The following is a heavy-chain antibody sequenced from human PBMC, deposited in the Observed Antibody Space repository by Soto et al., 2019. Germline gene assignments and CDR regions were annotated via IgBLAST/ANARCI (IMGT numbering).Heavy chain of an antibody. CDR1: GGSFSGYY. V-gene: IGHV4-34*01. Sequence: SETLSLTCAVYGGSFSGYYWSWIRQPPGKGLEWIGEINHSGSTNYNPSLKSRVTISVDTSKNQFSLKLSSVTAADAAVYYCARVVLYSSSWYSRWFDPWGQGTLVTVSS. CDR2: INHSGST. J-gene: IGHJ5*02. D-gene: IGHD6-13*01. CDR3: ARVVLYSSSWYSRWFDP.